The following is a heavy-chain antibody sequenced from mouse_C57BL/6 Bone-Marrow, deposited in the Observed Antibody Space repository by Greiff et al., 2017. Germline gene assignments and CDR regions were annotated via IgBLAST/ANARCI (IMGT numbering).Heavy chain of an antibody. Sequence: VQLVESGAELVRPGTSVKVSCKASGYAFTNYLIEWVKQRPGQGLEWIGVINPGSGGTNYNEKFKGKATLTADKSSSTAYMQLSSLTSEDSAVYFCAREGGHYYGSPFDYWGQGTTLTVSS. D-gene: IGHD1-1*01. J-gene: IGHJ2*01. CDR1: GYAFTNYL. CDR2: INPGSGGT. V-gene: IGHV1-54*01. CDR3: AREGGHYYGSPFDY.